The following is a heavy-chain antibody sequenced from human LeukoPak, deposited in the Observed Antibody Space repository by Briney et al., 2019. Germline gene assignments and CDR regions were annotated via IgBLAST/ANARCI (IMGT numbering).Heavy chain of an antibody. CDR2: INPNSGGT. J-gene: IGHJ3*02. D-gene: IGHD1-26*01. CDR1: GYSFTNYD. V-gene: IGHV1-2*02. CDR3: ARAIVGAPDAFDI. Sequence: EASVKVSCKTSGYSFTNYDINWVRQAPGQGLEWMGWINPNSGGTNYAQKFQGRVTMTRDTSISTAYMELSRLRSDDTAVYYCARAIVGAPDAFDIWGQGTMVTVSS.